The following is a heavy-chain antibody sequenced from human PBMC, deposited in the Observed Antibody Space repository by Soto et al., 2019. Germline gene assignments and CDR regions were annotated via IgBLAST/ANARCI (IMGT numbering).Heavy chain of an antibody. CDR2: PHYSGSP. CDR3: ARSTLSGQCLDY. CDR1: GGSISSGDHY. J-gene: IGHJ4*02. Sequence: QVQLQESGPGLVKPSQTLSLTCTVSGGSISSGDHYWSWIRQPPGKGREWIGYPHYSGSPCYNPALTGRXXVXLEXANSHFPLKPSSAPASDTAVYYCARSTLSGQCLDYWGQGTLVTVAS. D-gene: IGHD3-3*02. V-gene: IGHV4-30-4*01.